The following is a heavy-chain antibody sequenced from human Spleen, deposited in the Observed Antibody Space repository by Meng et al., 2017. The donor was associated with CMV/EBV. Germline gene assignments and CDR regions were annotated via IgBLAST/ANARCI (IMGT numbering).Heavy chain of an antibody. CDR3: ARGLDY. V-gene: IGHV3-30-3*01. CDR2: ISYDGSNK. J-gene: IGHJ4*02. Sequence: QVALVASGGGVVQPARSLRLSCAASGFTFSSDAMHWVRQAPGKGLEWVAVISYDGSNKYYADSVKGRFTISRDNSKNTLYLQMNSLRAEDTAVYYCARGLDYWGQGTLVTVSS. CDR1: GFTFSSDA.